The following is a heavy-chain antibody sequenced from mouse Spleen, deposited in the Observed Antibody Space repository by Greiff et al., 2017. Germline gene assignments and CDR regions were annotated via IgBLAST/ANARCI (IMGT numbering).Heavy chain of an antibody. D-gene: IGHD1-1*01. CDR2: IDPSDSYT. V-gene: IGHV1-59*01. J-gene: IGHJ2*01. CDR3: AREGIITTVVATRYYFDY. CDR1: GYTFTSYW. Sequence: VQLQQPGAELVRPGTSVKLSCKASGYTFTSYWMHWVKQRPGQGLEWIGVIDPSDSYTNCNQKFKGKATLTVDTSSSTAYMQLSSLTSEDSAVYYCAREGIITTVVATRYYFDYWGQGTTLTVSS.